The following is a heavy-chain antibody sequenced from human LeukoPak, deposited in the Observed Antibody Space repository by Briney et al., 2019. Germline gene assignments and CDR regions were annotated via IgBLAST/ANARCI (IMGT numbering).Heavy chain of an antibody. V-gene: IGHV3-30*02. Sequence: PGGSLRLSCAASGFTLSSYGMHWVRQAPGKGLEWVAFIRYDGSNKYYADSVKGRFTISRDNSKNTLYLQMNSQRAEDTAVYYCAKDPMIAVAGTFGFKNRNYYYYGMDVWGQGTTVTVSS. D-gene: IGHD6-19*01. CDR3: AKDPMIAVAGTFGFKNRNYYYYGMDV. CDR2: IRYDGSNK. J-gene: IGHJ6*02. CDR1: GFTLSSYG.